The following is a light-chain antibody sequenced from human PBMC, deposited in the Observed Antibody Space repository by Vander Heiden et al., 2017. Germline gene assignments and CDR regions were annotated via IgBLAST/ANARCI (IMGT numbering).Light chain of an antibody. CDR2: AAS. V-gene: IGKV3-20*01. Sequence: EFVLTQSPGTLSLSQGERATLSCRASQSVRSRYLAWYQQKPGQAPRLLISAASSRATGIPDRFSGSGSGTDFTLTINRLEPEDFAIYYCQQYGSSSWTFGQGTKVEIK. J-gene: IGKJ1*01. CDR1: QSVRSRY. CDR3: QQYGSSSWT.